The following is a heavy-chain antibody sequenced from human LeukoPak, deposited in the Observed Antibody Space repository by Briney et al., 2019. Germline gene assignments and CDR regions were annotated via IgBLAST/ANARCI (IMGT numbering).Heavy chain of an antibody. CDR3: ARHTSGIYFNFDY. CDR2: IYYSGTT. CDR1: GGSISSSSYY. D-gene: IGHD1-26*01. J-gene: IGHJ4*02. V-gene: IGHV4-39*01. Sequence: SETLSLTCTVSGGSISSSSYYWGWIRQPPGKGLEWIGSIYYSGTTYYNPSLKSRVTISVGTSNNQFFMKLSSVTAADTAVYYCARHTSGIYFNFDYWGQGTLVTVSS.